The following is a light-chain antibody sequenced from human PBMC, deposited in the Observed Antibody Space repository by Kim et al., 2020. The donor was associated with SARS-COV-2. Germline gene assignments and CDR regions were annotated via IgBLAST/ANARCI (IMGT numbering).Light chain of an antibody. J-gene: IGLJ3*02. CDR3: AAWDDSLNGPV. V-gene: IGLV1-44*01. Sequence: QSVLTQQPSASGTPGQRVTISCSGNSSNIGSNTVNWYQQLPGTAPKLLIYSNDQRPSGVPDRFSGSKSGTSASLAISGLQSEDEADYYCAAWDDSLNGPVFGGGTQLTVL. CDR1: SSNIGSNT. CDR2: SND.